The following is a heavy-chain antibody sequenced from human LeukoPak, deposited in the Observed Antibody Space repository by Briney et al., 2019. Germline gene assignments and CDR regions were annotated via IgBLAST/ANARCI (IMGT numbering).Heavy chain of an antibody. V-gene: IGHV3-11*01. CDR1: GFTFSDYY. CDR3: ARVYGSGTYLFDY. J-gene: IGHJ4*02. Sequence: GGSLRLSCAASGFTFSDYYMSWIRQAPGKGLEWVSFISSSGSTIYYTDSVKGRFTISRDNAKNSLYLQMNSLRAEDTAVYYCARVYGSGTYLFDYWGQGTLVTVSS. CDR2: ISSSGSTI. D-gene: IGHD3-10*01.